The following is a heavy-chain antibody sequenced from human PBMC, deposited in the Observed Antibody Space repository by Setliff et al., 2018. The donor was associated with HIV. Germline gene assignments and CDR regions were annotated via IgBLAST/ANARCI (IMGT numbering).Heavy chain of an antibody. Sequence: LRLSCAASGFTFSSYGMHWVRQAPGKGLEWVAFIRYDGSNKYYADSVKGRFTISRDNSKNTLFLQLNSLRVDDTAVYYCARGVFDYWGQGALVTVSS. CDR1: GFTFSSYG. J-gene: IGHJ4*02. CDR3: ARGVFDY. V-gene: IGHV3-30*02. CDR2: IRYDGSNK.